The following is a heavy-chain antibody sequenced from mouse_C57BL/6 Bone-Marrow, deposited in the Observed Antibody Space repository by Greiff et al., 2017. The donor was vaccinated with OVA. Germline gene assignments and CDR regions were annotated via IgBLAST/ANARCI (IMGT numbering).Heavy chain of an antibody. CDR1: GYTFTGYW. D-gene: IGHD1-1*01. CDR3: ASDYYGRDYAMYY. CDR2: ILPGSGST. J-gene: IGHJ4*01. V-gene: IGHV1-9*01. Sequence: VQLQQYGAELMQPGASVKLSCKATGYTFTGYWIEWVKQRPGHGLAWIGAILPGSGSTNYNEKLKGTATFTADTSSNTAYMQLSSLTTEDSAIYYCASDYYGRDYAMYYWGQGTSVTVSS.